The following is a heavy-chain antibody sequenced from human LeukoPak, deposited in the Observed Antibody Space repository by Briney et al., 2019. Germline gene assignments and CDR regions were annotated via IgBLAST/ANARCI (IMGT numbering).Heavy chain of an antibody. CDR2: IYSGGNT. D-gene: IGHD4-11*01. CDR3: ARVKVGDYSHDY. V-gene: IGHV3-66*01. J-gene: IGHJ4*02. Sequence: PGGSLRLSCTVSGFTVSSNSMSWVRQAPGKGLEWVSFIYSGGNTHYSDSVKGRFTISRDNSKNTLYLQMNSLRAEDTAVYYCARVKVGDYSHDYWGQGTLVTVSS. CDR1: GFTVSSNS.